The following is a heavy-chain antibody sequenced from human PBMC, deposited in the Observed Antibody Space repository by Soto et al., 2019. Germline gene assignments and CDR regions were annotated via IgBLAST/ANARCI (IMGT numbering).Heavy chain of an antibody. CDR3: ARDPLPYYYDSSGYYPDY. V-gene: IGHV3-33*01. CDR2: IWYDGSNK. J-gene: IGHJ4*02. CDR1: GFTFSSYG. Sequence: QVQLVESGGGVVQPGRSLRLSCAASGFTFSSYGMHWVRQAPGKGLEWVAVIWYDGSNKYYADSVKGRFTISRDNSKNTLYLQMNSLRAEDTAVYYCARDPLPYYYDSSGYYPDYWGQGTLVTVSS. D-gene: IGHD3-22*01.